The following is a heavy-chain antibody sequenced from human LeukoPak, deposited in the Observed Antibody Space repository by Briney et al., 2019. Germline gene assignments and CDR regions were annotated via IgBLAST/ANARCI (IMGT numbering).Heavy chain of an antibody. D-gene: IGHD5-18*01. CDR3: ARDRTARGLFDY. CDR1: GFTFSSYA. Sequence: PGGSLRLSCAASGFTFSSYAMHWVRQAPGKGLEWVAVISYDGSNKYYADSVKGRFTISRDNSKNTLYLQMNSLRAEDTAVYYCARDRTARGLFDYWGQGTLVTVSP. J-gene: IGHJ4*02. V-gene: IGHV3-30*04. CDR2: ISYDGSNK.